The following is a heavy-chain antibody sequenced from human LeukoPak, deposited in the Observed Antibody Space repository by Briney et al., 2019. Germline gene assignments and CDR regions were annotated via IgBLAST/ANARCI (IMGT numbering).Heavy chain of an antibody. CDR2: INGNGGGS. V-gene: IGHV3-23*01. Sequence: GGSLRLSCAASGFTFSDHAMSWVRQAPAKGLEWVSSINGNGGGSYYIDSVKGRFTVSRDNSENALYLQMNSLRAEDTAVYYCARGSKWELAPVDYWGQGSLVTVSS. CDR3: ARGSKWELAPVDY. D-gene: IGHD4-23*01. CDR1: GFTFSDHA. J-gene: IGHJ4*02.